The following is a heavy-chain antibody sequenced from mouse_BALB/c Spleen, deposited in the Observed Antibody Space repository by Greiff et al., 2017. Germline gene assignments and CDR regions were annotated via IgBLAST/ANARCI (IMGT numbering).Heavy chain of an antibody. CDR2: IYPGNVNT. V-gene: IGHV1S56*01. Sequence: VQLKESGPELVKPGASVRISCKASGYTFTSYYIHWVKQRPGQGLEWIGWIYPGNVNTKYNEKFKGKATLTADKSSSTAYMQLSSLTSEDSAVYFCAREALRAMDYWGQGTSVTVSS. CDR3: AREALRAMDY. CDR1: GYTFTSYY. J-gene: IGHJ4*01.